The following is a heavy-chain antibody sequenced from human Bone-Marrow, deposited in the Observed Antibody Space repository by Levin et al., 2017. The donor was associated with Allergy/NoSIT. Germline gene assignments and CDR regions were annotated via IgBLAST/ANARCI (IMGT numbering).Heavy chain of an antibody. J-gene: IGHJ6*02. CDR3: VKDREGTNGWYSVYYYFPMDV. V-gene: IGHV3-23*01. CDR1: GFTFNTYA. D-gene: IGHD2-8*01. Sequence: SGGSLRLSCAAYGFTFNTYAMSWVRQAPGKGLEWVSAISGSGGNTYYEDSVKGRFTISRDNSMNTLYLQMRSLRAEDTAVYYCVKDREGTNGWYSVYYYFPMDVWGHGTTVTVSS. CDR2: ISGSGGNT.